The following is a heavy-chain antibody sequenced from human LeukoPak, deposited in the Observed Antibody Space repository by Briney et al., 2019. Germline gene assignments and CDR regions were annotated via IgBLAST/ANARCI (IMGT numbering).Heavy chain of an antibody. CDR3: ARETTLYYGMDV. Sequence: ASVKVSCKAPGYTFTSYGISWVRQAPGQGLEWMGWINPNSGGTNYAQKFQGRVTMTRDTSISTAYMELSRLRSDDTAVYYCARETTLYYGMDVWGQGTTVTVSS. D-gene: IGHD1-7*01. CDR2: INPNSGGT. V-gene: IGHV1-2*02. CDR1: GYTFTSYG. J-gene: IGHJ6*02.